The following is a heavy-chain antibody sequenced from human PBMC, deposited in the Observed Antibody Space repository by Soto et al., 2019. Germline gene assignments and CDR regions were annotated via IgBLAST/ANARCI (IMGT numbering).Heavy chain of an antibody. Sequence: ASVKVSCKASGYTFHNHGISWVRQAPGQGLEWLGWISGLDGKTKYAQRLQGRVTMTADTSTSTAYMELRSLRSDDTAVYYCARDRGGSRYYYYYGMDVWGQGTTVTVSS. V-gene: IGHV1-18*04. CDR2: ISGLDGKT. D-gene: IGHD3-10*01. CDR3: ARDRGGSRYYYYYGMDV. J-gene: IGHJ6*02. CDR1: GYTFHNHG.